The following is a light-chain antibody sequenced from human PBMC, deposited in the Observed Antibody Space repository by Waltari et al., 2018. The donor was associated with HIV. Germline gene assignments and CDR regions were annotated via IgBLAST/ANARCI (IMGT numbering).Light chain of an antibody. V-gene: IGLV3-19*01. CDR1: SLRSYY. CDR3: NSRDSSVNPLQVI. CDR2: ARN. Sequence: SSELTQDPAVSVALGQTVKITCQGDSLRSYYASWVQQKPGQAPVLVSYARNNRPSGIPDRFSGSSSGDTASLTITGAQAEDEAAYYCNSRDSSVNPLQVIFGGGTYVTVL. J-gene: IGLJ2*01.